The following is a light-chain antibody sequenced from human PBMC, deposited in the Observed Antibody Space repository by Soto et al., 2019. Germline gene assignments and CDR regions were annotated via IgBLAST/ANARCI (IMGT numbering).Light chain of an antibody. CDR1: QDINNY. Sequence: DIQMTQSPSSLSAAVGDGVSISCQASQDINNYLNWFHQKPGKAPKLLIYDVLNLETGVPSRFSGIGSGAYFTLSISSLQSEDFAVYYCQQYNSWPPITLGQGTRLEIK. J-gene: IGKJ5*01. V-gene: IGKV1-33*01. CDR3: QQYNSWPPIT. CDR2: DVL.